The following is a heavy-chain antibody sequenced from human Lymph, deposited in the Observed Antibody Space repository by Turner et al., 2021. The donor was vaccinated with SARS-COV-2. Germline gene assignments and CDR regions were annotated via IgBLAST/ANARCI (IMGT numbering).Heavy chain of an antibody. D-gene: IGHD2-2*01. J-gene: IGHJ5*02. CDR1: GGTFSSYA. V-gene: IGHV1-69*10. Sequence: QVQLVQSAAEVKKPGSSVKVSCKASGGTFSSYAITWVRQAPGQGLEWMGGISPILAIANYAQKFQGRVTITADKSTSTAYMELSSLRSEDTAVYYCARDSPYCSSTSCYDPWGQGTLVTVSS. CDR3: ARDSPYCSSTSCYDP. CDR2: ISPILAIA.